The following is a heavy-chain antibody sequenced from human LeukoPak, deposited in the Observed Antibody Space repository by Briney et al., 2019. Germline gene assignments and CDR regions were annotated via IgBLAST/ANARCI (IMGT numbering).Heavy chain of an antibody. Sequence: GGSLRLSCAVSGITLSNYGMSWVRQAPGKGLEWVAGIRGSGGSTNYADSVKGRFTISRDNPKNTLYLQMNSLRAEDTAVYFCAKRGVVIRIILVGFHKEAYYFDSWGQGALVIVSS. D-gene: IGHD3-10*01. J-gene: IGHJ4*02. V-gene: IGHV3-23*01. CDR1: GITLSNYG. CDR2: IRGSGGST. CDR3: AKRGVVIRIILVGFHKEAYYFDS.